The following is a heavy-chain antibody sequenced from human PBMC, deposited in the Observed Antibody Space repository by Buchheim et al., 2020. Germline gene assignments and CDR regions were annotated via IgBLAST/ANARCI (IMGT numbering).Heavy chain of an antibody. V-gene: IGHV3-48*04. D-gene: IGHD7-27*01. CDR1: GFTFCNFG. J-gene: IGHJ6*02. CDR2: INPSGTTI. Sequence: EVQLVESGGGLVQPGGSLRLSCAASGFTFCNFGMNWVRQAPGKGLEWVSYINPSGTTISYADSVRGRFTMSRDTAKSSLHLQMYSLRAEDTAVYYCARVRIWGTSNYYGMDVWGQGTT. CDR3: ARVRIWGTSNYYGMDV.